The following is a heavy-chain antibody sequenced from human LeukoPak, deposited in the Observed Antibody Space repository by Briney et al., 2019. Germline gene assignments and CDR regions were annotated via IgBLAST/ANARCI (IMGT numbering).Heavy chain of an antibody. V-gene: IGHV3-64D*09. D-gene: IGHD4-23*01. CDR2: ISTNGGGT. CDR1: GFTFSSYA. Sequence: PGRSLRLSCAASGFTFSSYAMHWVRQAPGKGLEYVSAISTNGGGTYYADSVTGRFTISRDNSKNTLYLQMSSLRPEDTAVYYCVKDRGTGVFDYWGQGTLVTVSS. CDR3: VKDRGTGVFDY. J-gene: IGHJ4*02.